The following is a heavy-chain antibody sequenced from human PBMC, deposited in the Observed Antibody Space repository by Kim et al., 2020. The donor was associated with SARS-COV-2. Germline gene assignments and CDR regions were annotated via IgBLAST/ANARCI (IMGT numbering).Heavy chain of an antibody. V-gene: IGHV4-59*08. CDR1: GGSISSYY. CDR3: ARRALGYCSGGSCYSGFDP. CDR2: IYYSGST. D-gene: IGHD2-15*01. J-gene: IGHJ5*02. Sequence: SETLSLSCTVSGGSISSYYWSWIRQPPGKGLEWIGYIYYSGSTNYNPSLKSRVTISVDTSKNQFSLKLSSVTAADTAVYYCARRALGYCSGGSCYSGFDPWSQGTLVTVSS.